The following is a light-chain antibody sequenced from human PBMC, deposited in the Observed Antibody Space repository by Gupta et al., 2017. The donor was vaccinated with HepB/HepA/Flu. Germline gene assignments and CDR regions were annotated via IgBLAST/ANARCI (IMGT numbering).Light chain of an antibody. Sequence: QAVVTQEPSLTVSPGGTVTLTCGSSTGPVTSGHYPYWFQQTPGQAPRTLIYDTSNKHSWTPARFSGSLLGGKAALTLSGAQPEDEAEYYCLLSYIGSRAFGGGTKLTVL. V-gene: IGLV7-46*01. J-gene: IGLJ3*02. CDR3: LLSYIGSRA. CDR2: DTS. CDR1: TGPVTSGHY.